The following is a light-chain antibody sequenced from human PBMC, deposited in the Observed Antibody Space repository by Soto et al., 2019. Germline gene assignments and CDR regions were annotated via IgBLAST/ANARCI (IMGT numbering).Light chain of an antibody. Sequence: QSALTQPASVSGSPGQSITISCTGTSSDVGSYNLVSWYQQHPGKAPKLMIYEGSKRPSGVSNRFSGSKSGNTASLTISGPQAEDEADYYCCSYAGSTTYVSGTGTKVTVL. CDR2: EGS. V-gene: IGLV2-23*01. CDR1: SSDVGSYNL. J-gene: IGLJ1*01. CDR3: CSYAGSTTYV.